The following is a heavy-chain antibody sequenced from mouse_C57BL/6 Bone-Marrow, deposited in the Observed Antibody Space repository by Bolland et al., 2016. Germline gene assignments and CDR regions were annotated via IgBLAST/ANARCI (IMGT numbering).Heavy chain of an antibody. J-gene: IGHJ4*01. V-gene: IGHV1-39*01. D-gene: IGHD3-2*02. CDR3: ARDSSGYLYAMDY. CDR2: PNYGTT. Sequence: PNYGTTSYNQKFKGKATLTVDQSSSTAYMQLNSLTSEDSAVYYCARDSSGYLYAMDYWGQGT.